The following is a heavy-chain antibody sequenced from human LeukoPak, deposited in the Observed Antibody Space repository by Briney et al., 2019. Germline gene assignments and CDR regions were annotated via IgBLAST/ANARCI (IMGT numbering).Heavy chain of an antibody. CDR1: GFTVSSNY. CDR3: ARSGCSGRSCFTFDY. V-gene: IGHV3-66*02. Sequence: GGSLRLSCAASGFTVSSNYMTWVRQAPEKGLEWVSLIYSSGSTYYADSVKGRFTISRDNSKNTLYLQMNSLRGDDAAVYYCARSGCSGRSCFTFDYWGQGTLVTVSS. J-gene: IGHJ4*02. D-gene: IGHD2-15*01. CDR2: IYSSGST.